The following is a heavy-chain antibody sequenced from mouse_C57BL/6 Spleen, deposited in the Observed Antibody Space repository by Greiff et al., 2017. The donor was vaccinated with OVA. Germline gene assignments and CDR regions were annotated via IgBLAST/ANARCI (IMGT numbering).Heavy chain of an antibody. V-gene: IGHV1-50*01. J-gene: IGHJ2*01. Sequence: QVQLQQSGAELVKPGASVKLSCKASGYTFTSYWMQWVKQRPGQGLEWIGEIDPSDSYTNYNQKFKGKSTLTVDKSSSTAYMQLSSLTSEDSAVYYCAKGDFPYYFDYWGQGTTLTVSS. CDR1: GYTFTSYW. CDR3: AKGDFPYYFDY. CDR2: IDPSDSYT.